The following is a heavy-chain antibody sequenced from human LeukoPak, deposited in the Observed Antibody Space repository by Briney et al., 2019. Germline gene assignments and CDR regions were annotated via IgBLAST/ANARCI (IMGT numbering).Heavy chain of an antibody. CDR3: ARDGVAAGIYFDY. D-gene: IGHD6-13*01. CDR2: IKYDGTEK. J-gene: IGHJ4*02. CDR1: GFTFSSHW. V-gene: IGHV3-7*03. Sequence: PGGSLRLSGAVSGFTFSSHWMSWVRQAPGKGLSWVANIKYDGTEKHYVDSVKGRFTISRDNAKNSLYLQMNSLRAEDTAVYYCARDGVAAGIYFDYWGQGTLVTVSS.